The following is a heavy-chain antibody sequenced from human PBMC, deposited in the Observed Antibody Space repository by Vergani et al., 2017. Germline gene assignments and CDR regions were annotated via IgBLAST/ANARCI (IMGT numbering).Heavy chain of an antibody. V-gene: IGHV3-21*01. CDR3: ARDPGCSXTSCYRGGIDAFDI. D-gene: IGHD2-2*01. J-gene: IGHJ3*02. CDR1: GFTFSACP. Sequence: EVQLLQSGGGVIQPGGSVRLSCAASGFTFSACPMTWVRQAPGKGLEWVSSISSSSSYIHYSDSLKGRFTISRDNAKSSLYLQMNSLRAEDTAVYYCARDPGCSXTSCYRGGIDAFDIWGQGTMVTVSS. CDR2: ISSSSSYI.